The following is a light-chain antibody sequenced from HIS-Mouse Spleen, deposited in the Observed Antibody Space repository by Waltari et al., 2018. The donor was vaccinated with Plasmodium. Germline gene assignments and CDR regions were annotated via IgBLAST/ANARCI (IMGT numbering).Light chain of an antibody. CDR1: QSVSSY. CDR3: QQRSNWPRVLT. Sequence: EIVLTQSPATLSLSPGKRATLPCRASQSVSSYFPWYQQKPCQAPRLLIYDASNRATGIPARFSGSGSGTDFTLTISSLEPEDFAVYYCQQRSNWPRVLTFGGGTKVEIK. CDR2: DAS. J-gene: IGKJ4*01. V-gene: IGKV3-11*01.